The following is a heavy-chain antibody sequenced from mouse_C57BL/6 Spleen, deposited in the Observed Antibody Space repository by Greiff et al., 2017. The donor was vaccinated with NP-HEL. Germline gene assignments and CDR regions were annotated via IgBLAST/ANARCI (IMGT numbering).Heavy chain of an antibody. CDR1: GFTFSSYG. CDR2: ISSGGSYT. D-gene: IGHD2-5*01. CDR3: ARQDYSNYLYYFDY. Sequence: EVQGVESGGDLVKPGGSLKLSCAASGFTFSSYGMSWVRQTPDKRLEWVATISSGGSYTYYPDSVKGRFTISRDNAKNTLYLQMSSLKSEDTAMYYCARQDYSNYLYYFDYWGQVTTLTVSS. V-gene: IGHV5-6*01. J-gene: IGHJ2*01.